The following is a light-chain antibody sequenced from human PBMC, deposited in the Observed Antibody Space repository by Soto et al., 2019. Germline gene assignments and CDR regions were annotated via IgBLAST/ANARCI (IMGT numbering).Light chain of an antibody. Sequence: EIVLTQSPGTLSLSPGERATLSCRASQSVSSSYFAWYQQKPGQAPRLLIYGASNRATGIPERFSGSGSGTDFTLTISRLEPEDFAVYYCQQYGTSPLTIGGGTNVEIK. CDR3: QQYGTSPLT. CDR1: QSVSSSY. V-gene: IGKV3-20*01. J-gene: IGKJ4*01. CDR2: GAS.